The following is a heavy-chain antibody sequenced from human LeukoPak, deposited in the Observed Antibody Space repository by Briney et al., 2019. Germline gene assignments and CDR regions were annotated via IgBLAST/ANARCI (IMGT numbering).Heavy chain of an antibody. V-gene: IGHV1-8*01. J-gene: IGHJ6*02. CDR1: GYTFTSYD. CDR3: ATLDYGFYYYYGMDV. CDR2: MNPNSGNT. D-gene: IGHD4-17*01. Sequence: ASVKVSCKASGYTFTSYDINWVRQATGQGLEWMGWMNPNSGNTGYAQKFQGRVTMTRNTSISTAYMELSSLRSEDTAVYYCATLDYGFYYYYGMDVWGQETTVTVSS.